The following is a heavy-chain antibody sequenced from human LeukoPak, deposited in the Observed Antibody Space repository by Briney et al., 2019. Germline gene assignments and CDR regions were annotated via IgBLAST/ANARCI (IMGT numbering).Heavy chain of an antibody. Sequence: GGSLRLSCAASGFTFSSYSMNWVRQAPGKGLEWVSAISGSGGSTYYAGSVKGRFTISRDNSKNTLYLQMNSLRAEDTAVYYCAKDYDYVWGSYRWDDYWGQGTLVTVSS. D-gene: IGHD3-16*02. J-gene: IGHJ4*02. CDR3: AKDYDYVWGSYRWDDY. CDR1: GFTFSSYS. V-gene: IGHV3-23*01. CDR2: ISGSGGST.